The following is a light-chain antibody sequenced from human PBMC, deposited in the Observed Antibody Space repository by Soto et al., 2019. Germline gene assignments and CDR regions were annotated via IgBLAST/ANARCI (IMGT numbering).Light chain of an antibody. J-gene: IGKJ5*01. Sequence: EIVLTHSPCTLAVSAVERATLSCSASQSVSSSYLAWYQQKPGQAPRLLIYGASNRATGIPARFSGRGSGTDFTLTISSLEPEDFAVYYCQQRRSAITFGQGTRLEIK. CDR2: GAS. CDR3: QQRRSAIT. CDR1: QSVSSSY. V-gene: IGKV3-20*01.